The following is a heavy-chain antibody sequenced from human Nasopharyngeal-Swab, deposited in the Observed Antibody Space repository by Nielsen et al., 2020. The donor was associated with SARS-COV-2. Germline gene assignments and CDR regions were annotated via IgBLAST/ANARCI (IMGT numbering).Heavy chain of an antibody. CDR1: GGTSSSYA. D-gene: IGHD1-1*01. J-gene: IGHJ4*02. V-gene: IGHV1-69*04. CDR2: IIPILGIA. CDR3: ISQLERQYYFDY. Sequence: SVKVSCKASGGTSSSYAISWVRQAPGQGLEWMGRIIPILGIANYAQKFQGRVTITADKSTSTAYMELSSLRSEDTAVYYCISQLERQYYFDYWGQGTLVTVSS.